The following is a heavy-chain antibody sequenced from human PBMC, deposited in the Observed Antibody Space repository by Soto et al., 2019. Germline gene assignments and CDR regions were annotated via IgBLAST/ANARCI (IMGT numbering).Heavy chain of an antibody. D-gene: IGHD3-22*01. CDR2: ISSSSSYI. Sequence: LRISCAASGFTFSSYSMNWVRQAPGKGLEWVSSISSSSSYIYYADSVKGRFTISRDNAKNSLYLQMNSLRAEDTAVYYCARDDYYDSSGYWAPDAFDIWGQGTMVTVSS. CDR3: ARDDYYDSSGYWAPDAFDI. CDR1: GFTFSSYS. V-gene: IGHV3-21*01. J-gene: IGHJ3*02.